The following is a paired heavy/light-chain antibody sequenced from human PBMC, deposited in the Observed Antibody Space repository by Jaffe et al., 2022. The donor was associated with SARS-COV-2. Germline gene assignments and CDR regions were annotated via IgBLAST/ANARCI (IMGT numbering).Light chain of an antibody. J-gene: IGKJ1*01. CDR3: QKYNRAPRT. V-gene: IGKV1-27*01. Sequence: DIQMTQSPSSLSASVGARVTITCRASQGISNYLAWYQQKPGKVPKLLIYAASTLQSGVPSRFSGSGSGTDFTLTISSLQPEDVATYYCQKYNRAPRTFGQGTKVEIK. CDR1: QGISNY. CDR2: AAS.
Heavy chain of an antibody. CDR1: GFTFSNYA. J-gene: IGHJ4*02. Sequence: EVQLVESGGGLVQPGGSLRLSCEASGFTFSNYAMSWVRQAPGKGLEWVSDISGGGGSPSYADSVRGRFTFSRDNSKNTLYLQMNSLRADDTAVYYCAKALRHNYGEYDYWGPGTLVTVSS. D-gene: IGHD5-18*01. CDR3: AKALRHNYGEYDY. CDR2: ISGGGGSP. V-gene: IGHV3-23*04.